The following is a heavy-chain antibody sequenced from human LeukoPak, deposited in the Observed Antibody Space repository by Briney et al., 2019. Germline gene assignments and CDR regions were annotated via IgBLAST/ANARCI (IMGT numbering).Heavy chain of an antibody. D-gene: IGHD1-26*01. J-gene: IGHJ5*02. V-gene: IGHV1-46*01. Sequence: ASVKVSFKASGYTFTSYDINWVRQAPGQGLECMGIINPSGGSTSYAQTFQGRVTMTRDMSTSTVYMELSSLRSEYTAVYYCARGGVGATTYVWFDPWGQGTLVTVSS. CDR1: GYTFTSYD. CDR3: ARGGVGATTYVWFDP. CDR2: INPSGGST.